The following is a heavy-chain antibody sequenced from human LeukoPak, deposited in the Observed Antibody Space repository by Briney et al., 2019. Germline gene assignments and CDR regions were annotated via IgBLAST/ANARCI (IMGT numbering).Heavy chain of an antibody. V-gene: IGHV4-4*07. J-gene: IGHJ4*02. Sequence: SETLSLTCDVSGASISGYWWSWIRQPAGKGLEWIGRMYTDGDTNYNPALKSRVTVSVDTSKNLFSLKLISVTAADTAVYYCARALPGCGGTCPFDSWGQGTLVTVSS. D-gene: IGHD2-15*01. CDR2: MYTDGDT. CDR3: ARALPGCGGTCPFDS. CDR1: GASISGYW.